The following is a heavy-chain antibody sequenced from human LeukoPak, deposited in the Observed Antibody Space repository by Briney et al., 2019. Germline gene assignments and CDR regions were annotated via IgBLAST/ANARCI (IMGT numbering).Heavy chain of an antibody. J-gene: IGHJ4*02. Sequence: SVKVSCKASGGTFSSYAISWVRQAPGQGLEWMGGIIPIFGTANYAQKFQGRVTITTDESTSTAYMELSSLRSEDTAMYYCASDNRIAAARGAYNLDYWGQGTLVTVSS. CDR2: IIPIFGTA. V-gene: IGHV1-69*05. CDR3: ASDNRIAAARGAYNLDY. CDR1: GGTFSSYA. D-gene: IGHD6-13*01.